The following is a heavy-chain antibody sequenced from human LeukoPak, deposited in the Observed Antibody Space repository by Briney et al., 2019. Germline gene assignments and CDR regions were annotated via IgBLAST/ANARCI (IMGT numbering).Heavy chain of an antibody. V-gene: IGHV1-2*02. CDR3: ARLYYYDSSGYGMDV. CDR2: INPNSGGT. D-gene: IGHD3-22*01. CDR1: GYTLTGYY. J-gene: IGHJ6*02. Sequence: ASVKVSCKASGYTLTGYYMHWVRQAPGQGLEWMGWINPNSGGTNYAQKFQGRVTMTRDTSISTAYMELSRLRSDDTAVYYCARLYYYDSSGYGMDVWGQGTTVTVSS.